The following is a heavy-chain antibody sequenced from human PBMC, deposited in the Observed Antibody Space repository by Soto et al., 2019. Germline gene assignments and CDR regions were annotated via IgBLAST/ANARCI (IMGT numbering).Heavy chain of an antibody. J-gene: IGHJ6*02. V-gene: IGHV1-69*01. CDR2: IIPISGTA. CDR1: GGTFSSYA. CDR3: ARSQGSSTSLEIYYYYYYGMDV. Sequence: QVQLVQSGAEVKKPGSSVKVSCKASGGTFSSYAISWVRQAPGQGLDWMGGIIPISGTANYAQKFQGRVTTTADESTSTAYVELSSLRSEDTAVYYCARSQGSSTSLEIYYYYYYGMDVWGQGTTVTVSS. D-gene: IGHD2-2*01.